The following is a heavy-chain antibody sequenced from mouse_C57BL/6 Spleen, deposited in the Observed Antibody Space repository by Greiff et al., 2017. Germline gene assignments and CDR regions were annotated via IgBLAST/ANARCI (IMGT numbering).Heavy chain of an antibody. V-gene: IGHV14-4*01. CDR1: GFNIKDDY. Sequence: EVQLQQSGAELVRPGASVKLSCTASGFNIKDDYMHWVKQRPEQGLEWIGWIDPENGDTEYASKFQGTATIAADTSSNTAYLQLSSLTSEDTAVYYCTTCITAFAYWGQGTLVTVSA. CDR3: TTCITAFAY. D-gene: IGHD1-1*01. CDR2: IDPENGDT. J-gene: IGHJ3*01.